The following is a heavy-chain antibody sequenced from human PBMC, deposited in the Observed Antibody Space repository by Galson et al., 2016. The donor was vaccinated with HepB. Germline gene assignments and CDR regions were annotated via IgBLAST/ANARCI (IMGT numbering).Heavy chain of an antibody. CDR1: GGSFSGYY. D-gene: IGHD6-19*01. CDR2: INHGGRD. V-gene: IGHV4-34*01. Sequence: ETLSLTCGVSGGSFSGYYGSWIRQPPGKGLEWIGEINHGGRDNYNPSLKSRVTFSVDTSKNQFSLKLRSVTAADTAIYYCARTQAVAGPNWFDPWGQGTLVSVSS. J-gene: IGHJ5*02. CDR3: ARTQAVAGPNWFDP.